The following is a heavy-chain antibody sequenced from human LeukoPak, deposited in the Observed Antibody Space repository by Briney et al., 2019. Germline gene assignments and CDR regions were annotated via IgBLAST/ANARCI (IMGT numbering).Heavy chain of an antibody. CDR1: GFTFGSYW. Sequence: PGGSLRLSCAASGFTFGSYWMHWVRQAPGKGLVWVSRINSDGSSTSYADSVKGRFTISRDNAKNTLYLQMNSLRAEDTAVYYCASPGRTDAFDIWGQGTMVTVSS. V-gene: IGHV3-74*01. CDR2: INSDGSST. J-gene: IGHJ3*02. CDR3: ASPGRTDAFDI.